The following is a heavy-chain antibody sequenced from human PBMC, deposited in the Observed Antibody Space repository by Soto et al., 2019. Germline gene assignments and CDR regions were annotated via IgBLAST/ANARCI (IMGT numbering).Heavy chain of an antibody. V-gene: IGHV4-30-4*01. J-gene: IGHJ5*02. CDR1: GASIRSTDYY. Sequence: SETLSLTCTVSGASIRSTDYYWSWIRQAPGKGLEWVGYVYYTGSTYYNPSLMSRLTISVDTSKNQFSLKLTSVTAADTAVYYCVRTAREGAVAPHWFDRWGQGTQVTVSS. CDR2: VYYTGST. D-gene: IGHD2-21*02. CDR3: VRTAREGAVAPHWFDR.